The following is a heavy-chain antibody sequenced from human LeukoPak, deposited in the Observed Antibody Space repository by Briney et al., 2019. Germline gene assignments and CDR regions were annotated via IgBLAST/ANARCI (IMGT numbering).Heavy chain of an antibody. CDR2: VYYNGNR. V-gene: IGHV4-39*07. CDR3: ARGLIVVVVADTSQWFDP. D-gene: IGHD2-15*01. J-gene: IGHJ5*02. Sequence: PSETLSLTCSVSGDSINSGDYYWGWLRQPPGRGLEWIGSVYYNGNRYYKPSLKSRVTMSIDTSKNQFSLKLSSVTAADTAVYYCARGLIVVVVADTSQWFDPWGQETLVTVSS. CDR1: GDSINSGDYY.